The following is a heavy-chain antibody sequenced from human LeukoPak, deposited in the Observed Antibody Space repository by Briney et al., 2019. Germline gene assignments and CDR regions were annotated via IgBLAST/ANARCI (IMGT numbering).Heavy chain of an antibody. J-gene: IGHJ4*02. CDR1: GFTFSSYS. CDR2: ISSSSSYI. V-gene: IGHV3-21*01. CDR3: ARESRRQPTDFDY. Sequence: GGSLRLSCAASGFTFSSYSMNWVRQAPGKGLEWVSSISSSSSYIYYADSVKGRLTISRDNAKNSLYLQMNSLRAEDTAVYYCARESRRQPTDFDYWGQGTLVTVSS.